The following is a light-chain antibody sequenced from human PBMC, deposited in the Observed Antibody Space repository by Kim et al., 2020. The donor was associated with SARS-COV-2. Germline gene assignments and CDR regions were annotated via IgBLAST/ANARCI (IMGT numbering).Light chain of an antibody. CDR2: GKN. CDR3: NSRDSSGNHLWV. Sequence: LGQTVRITCQGDSLRSYYAGWYQQKPGQAPVLVIYGKNNRPSGIPDRFSGSSSGNTASLTITGAQAEDEADYYCNSRDSSGNHLWVFGGGTKLTVL. CDR1: SLRSYY. V-gene: IGLV3-19*01. J-gene: IGLJ3*02.